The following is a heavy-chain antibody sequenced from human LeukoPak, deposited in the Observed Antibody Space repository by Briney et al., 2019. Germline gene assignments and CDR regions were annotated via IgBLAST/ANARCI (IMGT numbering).Heavy chain of an antibody. CDR2: IVVGSGNT. CDR3: AADGGYCSGGSCYDSYFDY. CDR1: GFTFTSSA. D-gene: IGHD2-15*01. Sequence: SVKVSCKASGFTFTSSAMQWVRQARGQRLEWIGWIVVGSGNTNYAQKFQERVTITRDMSTSTAYMELSSLRSEDTAVYYCAADGGYCSGGSCYDSYFDYWGQGTLVTVSS. J-gene: IGHJ4*02. V-gene: IGHV1-58*02.